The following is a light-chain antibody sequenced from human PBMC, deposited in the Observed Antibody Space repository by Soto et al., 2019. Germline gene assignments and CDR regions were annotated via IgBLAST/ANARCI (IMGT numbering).Light chain of an antibody. CDR1: QSVSSSF. V-gene: IGKV3-20*01. Sequence: EIVLTQSPDTLSLSPGERATLSCRASQSVSSSFLAWYQKKPGQSPRLLIYGASNRATGVPDRVSGSGSGTDFTLTISRLEPEDFAVYYCQQYGSSSLTFGGGTKVEI. J-gene: IGKJ4*01. CDR3: QQYGSSSLT. CDR2: GAS.